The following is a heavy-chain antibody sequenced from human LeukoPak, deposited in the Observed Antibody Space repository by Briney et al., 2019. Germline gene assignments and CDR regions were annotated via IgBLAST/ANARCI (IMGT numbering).Heavy chain of an antibody. Sequence: GGSLRLSCAASGFTFDDYAMHWVRQAPGKGLEWVSGISWNSGSIGYADSVKGRFTISRDNAKNSLYLQMNSLRAEDTALYYCAKAHLYYYDSSGYYYFDYWGQGTLVTVSS. CDR1: GFTFDDYA. V-gene: IGHV3-9*01. CDR3: AKAHLYYYDSSGYYYFDY. J-gene: IGHJ4*02. D-gene: IGHD3-22*01. CDR2: ISWNSGSI.